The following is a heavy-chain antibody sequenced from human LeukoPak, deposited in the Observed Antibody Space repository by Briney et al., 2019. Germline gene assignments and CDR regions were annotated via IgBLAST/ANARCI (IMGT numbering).Heavy chain of an antibody. CDR3: AKPRGLDYYDSSVILDY. V-gene: IGHV3-30*18. CDR1: GFTFSSYK. CDR2: TSYDGSKK. J-gene: IGHJ4*02. Sequence: GGSLRLSCAASGFTFSSYKMQWVRQAPGKGLEWVAGTSYDGSKKFYAASVKGRFTISRDNSQNTLFLQMNSLRPEDTAVYYCAKPRGLDYYDSSVILDYWGQGTLVTVSS. D-gene: IGHD3-22*01.